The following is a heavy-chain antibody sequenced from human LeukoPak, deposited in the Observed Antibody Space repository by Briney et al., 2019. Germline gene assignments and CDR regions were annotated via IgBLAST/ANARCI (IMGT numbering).Heavy chain of an antibody. CDR2: INPSGGST. CDR1: GYTFTSYY. D-gene: IGHD5-12*01. Sequence: ASVKVSCKASGYTFTSYYMHWVRQAPGQGLEWMGIINPSGGSTSYAQKFQGRVTMTSDTSTSTVYMELSSLRSEDTAVYYCARAHSGYDSPDYWGQGTLVTVSS. J-gene: IGHJ4*02. V-gene: IGHV1-46*01. CDR3: ARAHSGYDSPDY.